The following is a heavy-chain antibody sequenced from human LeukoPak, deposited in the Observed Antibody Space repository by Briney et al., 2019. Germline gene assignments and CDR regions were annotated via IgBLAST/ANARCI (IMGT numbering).Heavy chain of an antibody. V-gene: IGHV4-38-2*01. D-gene: IGHD4/OR15-4a*01. Sequence: SETLSLTCAVSGYSISSGYYWGWIRQPPGKGLEWIGSTYHSGSTYYNPSLKSRVTISVDTSKNQFSLKLSSVTAADTAVYYCARRQVGAPFDYWGQGTLVTVSS. CDR3: ARRQVGAPFDY. CDR2: TYHSGST. CDR1: GYSISSGYY. J-gene: IGHJ4*02.